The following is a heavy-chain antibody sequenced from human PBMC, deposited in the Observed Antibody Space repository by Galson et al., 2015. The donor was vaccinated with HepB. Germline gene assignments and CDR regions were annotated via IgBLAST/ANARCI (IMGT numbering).Heavy chain of an antibody. CDR2: ISGSGGGT. Sequence: SLRLSCAASGFTFSSYAMSWVRQAPGKGLEWVSTISGSGGGTYYADSVKGRFTISRDNSKDTLYLQMSSLRAEDTAIYYCAKSFSGSYLPYYFDYWGQGTLVTVSS. J-gene: IGHJ4*02. CDR3: AKSFSGSYLPYYFDY. CDR1: GFTFSSYA. D-gene: IGHD1-26*01. V-gene: IGHV3-23*01.